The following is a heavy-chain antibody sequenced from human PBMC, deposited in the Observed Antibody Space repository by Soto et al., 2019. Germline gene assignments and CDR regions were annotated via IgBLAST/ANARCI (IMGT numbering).Heavy chain of an antibody. V-gene: IGHV4-39*01. CDR1: GGSISSSSYY. Sequence: NPSETLSLTCTVSGGSISSSSYYWGWIRQPPGKGLEWIGSIYYSGSTYYNPSLKSRVTISVDTSKNQFSLKLSSVTAADTAVYYCATPPNYGMDVWGQGTTVTVSS. CDR3: ATPPNYGMDV. J-gene: IGHJ6*02. CDR2: IYYSGST.